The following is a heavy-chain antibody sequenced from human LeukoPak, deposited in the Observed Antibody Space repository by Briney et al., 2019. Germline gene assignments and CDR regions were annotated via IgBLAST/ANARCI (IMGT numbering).Heavy chain of an antibody. CDR3: ARSTMIGYFDY. D-gene: IGHD3-22*01. J-gene: IGHJ4*02. CDR1: GASLSSADYY. V-gene: IGHV4-30-4*08. Sequence: PSETLSLTCTVPGASLSSADYYWSWIRQPPGKGLEWIGYIYYSVRTYYNPSLKSRVTISVDTSKNQFSLKLSSVTAAATAVYYCARSTMIGYFDYWGQGTLVTASS. CDR2: IYYSVRT.